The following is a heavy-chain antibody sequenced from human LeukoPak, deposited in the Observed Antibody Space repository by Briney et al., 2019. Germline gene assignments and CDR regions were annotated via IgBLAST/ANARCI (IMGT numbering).Heavy chain of an antibody. D-gene: IGHD4-17*01. Sequence: SVKVSCKASGGTFSSYAISWVRQAPGQGLEWMGGIIPIFGTANYAQKFQGRVTITADESTSTAYMELSSLRSEDTAVYYCARGGYGAHRNCFDPWGQGTLVTVSS. CDR3: ARGGYGAHRNCFDP. J-gene: IGHJ5*02. CDR1: GGTFSSYA. V-gene: IGHV1-69*13. CDR2: IIPIFGTA.